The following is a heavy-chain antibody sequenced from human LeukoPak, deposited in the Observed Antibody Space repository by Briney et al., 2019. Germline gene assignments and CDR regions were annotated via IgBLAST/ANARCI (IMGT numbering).Heavy chain of an antibody. D-gene: IGHD5-12*01. CDR1: GFTFTSYV. CDR2: IGGSDGNT. Sequence: PGGSLRLSCAASGFTFTSYVMSWVRQAPGMGLEWVSAIGGSDGNTYYADSVKGRFTISRDNSKNSLYLQINSLRADDTAVYYCAKVQYSDYDMNFDSWGQGTLVTVSS. V-gene: IGHV3-23*01. CDR3: AKVQYSDYDMNFDS. J-gene: IGHJ4*02.